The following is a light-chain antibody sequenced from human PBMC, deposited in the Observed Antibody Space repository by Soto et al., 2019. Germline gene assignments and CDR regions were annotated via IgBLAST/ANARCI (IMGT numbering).Light chain of an antibody. Sequence: QSALTQPASVSGSPGQSITISCTGTSSDVGGYDYVSWYQQHPGKAPKDIIYDVNNRPSGVSSRFSGSKSGNTASLSISGLQAEDGADYYCSSYSCSATNDVFGSGTKVTVL. CDR1: SSDVGGYDY. CDR2: DVN. J-gene: IGLJ1*01. V-gene: IGLV2-14*03. CDR3: SSYSCSATNDV.